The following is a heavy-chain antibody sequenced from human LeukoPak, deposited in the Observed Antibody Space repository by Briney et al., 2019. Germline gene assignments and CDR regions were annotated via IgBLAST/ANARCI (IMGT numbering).Heavy chain of an antibody. J-gene: IGHJ4*02. CDR1: GFTFDDYG. V-gene: IGHV3-20*04. CDR2: INWNGGST. CDR3: ARGPLQTIPTSKIVVYYYPFDY. Sequence: GGPLRLSCAASGFTFDDYGMSWVRQAPGKGLEWVSGINWNGGSTGYADSVKARFTISRDNAKNSLYLQMNSLRAEDTALYYCARGPLQTIPTSKIVVYYYPFDYWGQGTLVTVSS. D-gene: IGHD3-22*01.